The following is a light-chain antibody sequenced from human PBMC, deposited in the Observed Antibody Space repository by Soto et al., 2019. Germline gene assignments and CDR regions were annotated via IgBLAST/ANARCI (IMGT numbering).Light chain of an antibody. V-gene: IGLV2-14*01. CDR1: SSDVGSYDY. Sequence: QSALTQPAYVSGSPGQSITISCTGTSSDVGSYDYVSWYQQHPGNAPKLIIYDVNNRPSGVSNRFSGSKSGNTASLTISGLQAEDEADYYCSSYTSSSTLVFGGGTKLTVL. CDR3: SSYTSSSTLV. CDR2: DVN. J-gene: IGLJ3*02.